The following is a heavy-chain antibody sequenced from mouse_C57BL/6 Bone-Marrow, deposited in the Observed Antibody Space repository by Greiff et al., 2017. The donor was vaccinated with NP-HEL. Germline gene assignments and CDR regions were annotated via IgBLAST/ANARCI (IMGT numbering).Heavy chain of an antibody. Sequence: VQLQQSGAELVRPGASVTLSCKASGYTFTDSYINWVKQRPGQGLEWIARIYHGSGNTYYNEKLQGKATLTAKKSSSTADIQLISLTSEDSAVYFCAREVPFAYWGQGTLGTVSA. J-gene: IGHJ3*01. CDR2: IYHGSGNT. V-gene: IGHV1-76*01. CDR1: GYTFTDSY. CDR3: AREVPFAY.